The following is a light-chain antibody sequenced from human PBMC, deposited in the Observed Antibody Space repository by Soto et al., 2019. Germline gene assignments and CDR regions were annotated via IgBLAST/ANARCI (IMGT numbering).Light chain of an antibody. V-gene: IGKV3-20*01. CDR3: QQYGSSPPRYT. CDR1: QSVSSSY. CDR2: GAS. J-gene: IGKJ2*01. Sequence: EIVLTQSPGTLSLSPGEGATLSCRASQSVSSSYLAWYQQKPGQAPRLLIYGASSRATGIPDRFSGSGSGKDFTLTISRLEPEDFAVYYCQQYGSSPPRYTFGQGTKLEIK.